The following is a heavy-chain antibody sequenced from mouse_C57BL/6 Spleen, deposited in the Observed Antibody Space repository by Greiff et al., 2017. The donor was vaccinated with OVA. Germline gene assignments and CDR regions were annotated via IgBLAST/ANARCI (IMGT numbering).Heavy chain of an antibody. CDR2: IYPGDGDT. Sequence: VQLQQSGPELVKPGASVKISCKASGYAFSSSWMNWVKQRPGKGLEWIGRIYPGDGDTNYNGKFKGKATLTADKSSSTAYMQLSSLTSEDSSVYFCARDHYYGSSWYFDVWGTGTTVTVSS. CDR3: ARDHYYGSSWYFDV. V-gene: IGHV1-82*01. D-gene: IGHD1-1*01. J-gene: IGHJ1*03. CDR1: GYAFSSSW.